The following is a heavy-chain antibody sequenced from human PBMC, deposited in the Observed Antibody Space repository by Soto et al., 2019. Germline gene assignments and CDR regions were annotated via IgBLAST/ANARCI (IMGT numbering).Heavy chain of an antibody. CDR1: GFTFSSYA. Sequence: GGSLRLSCAASGFTFSSYAMSWVRQAPGKGLEWVSAISGSGGSTYYADSVKGRFTISRDNSKNTLYLQMNSLRAEDTDVYYCAKTSGYCTNGVCYTYEPNDYWGQGTLVTVSS. J-gene: IGHJ4*02. D-gene: IGHD2-8*01. CDR3: AKTSGYCTNGVCYTYEPNDY. CDR2: ISGSGGST. V-gene: IGHV3-23*01.